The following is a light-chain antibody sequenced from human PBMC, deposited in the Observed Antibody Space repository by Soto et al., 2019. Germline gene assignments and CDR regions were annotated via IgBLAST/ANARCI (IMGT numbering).Light chain of an antibody. CDR3: QSYDSSLSGFYV. Sequence: QSVLTQPPSVSGAPGQRVTISCTGSSSNIGAGYDVPWYQQLPGTAPKLLIYGNSNRPSGVPNRFSGSKSGTSASLAITGLQAEDEADYYCQSYDSSLSGFYVFGTGTKVTAL. J-gene: IGLJ1*01. V-gene: IGLV1-40*01. CDR2: GNS. CDR1: SSNIGAGYD.